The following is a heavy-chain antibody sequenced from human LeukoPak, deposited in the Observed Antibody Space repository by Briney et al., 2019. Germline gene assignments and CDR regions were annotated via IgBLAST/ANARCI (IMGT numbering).Heavy chain of an antibody. CDR3: ARDLWPTAAGMFDH. D-gene: IGHD6-13*01. Sequence: SETLSLTCTVSGDSISSGSYYRGWIRQPPGKGLEWIASVYSSGSTSYDPSLKSRVTISVDTSKNSFSLNLTSVTAADTAVYYCARDLWPTAAGMFDHWGQGALVTVSS. CDR2: VYSSGST. J-gene: IGHJ4*02. CDR1: GDSISSGSYY. V-gene: IGHV4-39*07.